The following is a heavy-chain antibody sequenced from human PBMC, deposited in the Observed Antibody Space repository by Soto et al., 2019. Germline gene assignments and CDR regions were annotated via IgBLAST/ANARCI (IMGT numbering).Heavy chain of an antibody. CDR2: IYPGDSDT. Sequence: PGKGLEWMGIIYPGDSDTRYSPSFQGQVTISADKSISTAYLQWSSLKASDTAMYYCARRFVFQAEDGIRYVRSVSAFLLNRSSDL. V-gene: IGHV5-51*01. D-gene: IGHD3-10*02. CDR3: ARRFVFQAEDGIRYVRSVSAFLLNRSSDL. J-gene: IGHJ2*01.